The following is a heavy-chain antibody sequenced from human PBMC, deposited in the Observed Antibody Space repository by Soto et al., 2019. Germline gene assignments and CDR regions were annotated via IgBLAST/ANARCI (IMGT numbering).Heavy chain of an antibody. D-gene: IGHD6-13*01. CDR1: GGSFSGYY. Sequence: QVQLQQWGAGLLKPSETLSLTCAVYGGSFSGYYWSWIRQPPGKGLEWIGEINHSGSTNYNPSLKSRVTISVDTSKNQFSLKLSSVTAAYTAVYYCARSKGRGSSSWLGALDIWGQGTMVTVSS. V-gene: IGHV4-34*01. J-gene: IGHJ3*02. CDR2: INHSGST. CDR3: ARSKGRGSSSWLGALDI.